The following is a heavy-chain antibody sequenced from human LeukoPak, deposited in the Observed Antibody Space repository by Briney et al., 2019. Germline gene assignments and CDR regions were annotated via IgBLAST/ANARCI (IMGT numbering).Heavy chain of an antibody. Sequence: GGSLRLSCAASGFTFSSYAMSWVRQAPGKGLEWVSAISGSGGSTYYADSVKGRFTISRDNSKNTLYLRMNSLRAEDTAVYYCAKVLLVVVVAAKGYWGQGTLVTVSS. V-gene: IGHV3-23*01. CDR1: GFTFSSYA. D-gene: IGHD2-15*01. J-gene: IGHJ4*02. CDR2: ISGSGGST. CDR3: AKVLLVVVVAAKGY.